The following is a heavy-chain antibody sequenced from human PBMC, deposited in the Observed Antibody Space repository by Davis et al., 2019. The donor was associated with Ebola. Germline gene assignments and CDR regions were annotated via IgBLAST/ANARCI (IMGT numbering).Heavy chain of an antibody. V-gene: IGHV3-33*01. Sequence: GESLKISCAASGFTFSSYGMHWVRQAPGKGLEWVAVIWYDGSNKYYADSVKGRFTISRDNSKNTLYLQMNGLRAEDTAVYYCARALVPAAIWDWDYGMDVWGQGTTVTVSS. CDR3: ARALVPAAIWDWDYGMDV. J-gene: IGHJ6*02. D-gene: IGHD2-2*01. CDR1: GFTFSSYG. CDR2: IWYDGSNK.